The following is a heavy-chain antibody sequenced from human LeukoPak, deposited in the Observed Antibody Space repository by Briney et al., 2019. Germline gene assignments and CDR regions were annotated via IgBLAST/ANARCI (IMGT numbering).Heavy chain of an antibody. V-gene: IGHV3-23*01. D-gene: IGHD6-19*01. CDR3: AKSGVAGTYDAFDI. Sequence: GGSLRLSCAASGFTFSTYWMHWVRQTPGKGLEWVSTISATGGSTYYADSVKGRFTISRDNSKNTLYLQMNSLRAEDTAVYYCAKSGVAGTYDAFDIWGQGTMVTVSS. CDR2: ISATGGST. CDR1: GFTFSTYW. J-gene: IGHJ3*02.